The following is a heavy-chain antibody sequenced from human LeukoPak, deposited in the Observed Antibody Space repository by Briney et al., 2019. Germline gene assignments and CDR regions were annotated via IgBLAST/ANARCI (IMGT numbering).Heavy chain of an antibody. Sequence: SETLSLTCAVSGGSISSSNWWSWVRQPPGKGLEWIGEIYHSGSTNYNPYLKSRVTISVDKSKNQFSLKLSSVTAADTAVYYCARLVRSSSSYLDVWGKGTTVTVSS. CDR1: GGSISSSNW. CDR3: ARLVRSSSSYLDV. V-gene: IGHV4-4*02. D-gene: IGHD6-6*01. J-gene: IGHJ6*04. CDR2: IYHSGST.